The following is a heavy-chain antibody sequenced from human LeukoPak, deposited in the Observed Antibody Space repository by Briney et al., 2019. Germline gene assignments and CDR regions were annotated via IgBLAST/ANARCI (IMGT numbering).Heavy chain of an antibody. J-gene: IGHJ4*02. D-gene: IGHD6-19*01. CDR3: TRLRGSGAVAGSDY. Sequence: PGGSLRLSCAASGFTFSGSAMHWVRQASGKGLEWVGRIRSKANSYATAYAASVKGRFTISRDDSKNMAYLQMNSLKTEDTAVYYCTRLRGSGAVAGSDYWGQGTLVTVSS. CDR1: GFTFSGSA. V-gene: IGHV3-73*01. CDR2: IRSKANSYAT.